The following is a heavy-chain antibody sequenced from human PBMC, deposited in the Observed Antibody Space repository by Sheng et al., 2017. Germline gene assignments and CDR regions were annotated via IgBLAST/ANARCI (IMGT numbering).Heavy chain of an antibody. J-gene: IGHJ6*02. Sequence: QVQLVESGGGVVQPGRSLRLSCAASGFTFSSYGMHWVRQAPGKGLEWVAVIWYDGSNKYYADSVKGRFTISRDNSKNTLYLQMNSLRAEDTAVYYCALNSGSYRNTYGMDVWGQGTTVTV. CDR1: GFTFSSYG. CDR2: IWYDGSNK. CDR3: ALNSGSYRNTYGMDV. V-gene: IGHV3-33*01. D-gene: IGHD3-10*01.